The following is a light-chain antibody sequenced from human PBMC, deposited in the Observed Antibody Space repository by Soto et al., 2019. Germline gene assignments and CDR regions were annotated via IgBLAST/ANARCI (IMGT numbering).Light chain of an antibody. CDR3: SAYTSSSTLV. J-gene: IGLJ3*02. CDR2: EVT. CDR1: SSDVGGYNY. V-gene: IGLV2-14*01. Sequence: QSVLTQPASVSGSPGQSITISCTGTSSDVGGYNYVSWYRHHPGKAPKLIIYEVTNRLSGVSNRFSGSKSANTASLTISGLQPEDEADYYCSAYTSSSTLVFGGGTKLTVL.